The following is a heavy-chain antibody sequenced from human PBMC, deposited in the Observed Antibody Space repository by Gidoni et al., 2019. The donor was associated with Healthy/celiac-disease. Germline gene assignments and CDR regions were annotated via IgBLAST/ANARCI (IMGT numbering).Heavy chain of an antibody. J-gene: IGHJ4*02. D-gene: IGHD6-19*01. CDR1: GFTFCRYA. CDR2: ISGSGGST. CDR3: AIHRPGIAVAGPFDY. V-gene: IGHV3-23*01. Sequence: EVQLFESGGGLVQPGGSLRLSCAASGFTFCRYAMRWVRQAPGKGLEWVSAISGSGGSTYYADSVKGRFTISRDNSKNTLYLQMNSLRAEDTAVYYCAIHRPGIAVAGPFDYWGQGTLVTVSS.